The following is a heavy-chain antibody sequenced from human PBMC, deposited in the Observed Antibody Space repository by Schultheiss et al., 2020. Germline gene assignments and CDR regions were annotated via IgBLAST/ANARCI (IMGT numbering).Heavy chain of an antibody. CDR3: ARVEYHHVDTAMERNDY. D-gene: IGHD5-18*01. CDR1: GYTFTSYA. Sequence: ASVKVSCKASGYTFTSYAMHWVRQAPGQGLEWMGWINPNSGGTNYAQKFQGRVTMTTDTSTSTAYMELSSLRSEDTAVYYCARVEYHHVDTAMERNDYWGQGTLVTVSS. CDR2: INPNSGGT. J-gene: IGHJ4*02. V-gene: IGHV1-2*02.